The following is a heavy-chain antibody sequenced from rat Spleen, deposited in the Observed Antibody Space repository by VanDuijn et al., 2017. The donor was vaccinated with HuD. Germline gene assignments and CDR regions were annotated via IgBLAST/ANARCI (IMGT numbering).Heavy chain of an antibody. CDR2: ISDDGGNT. CDR3: ATYNSGY. V-gene: IGHV5S23*01. Sequence: EVQLVESGGGLVQPGRSLKLSCAASGFTFSRYWMYWVRQAPGKGLEWVATISDDGGNTYYRDSVKGRFTISRDNAKSTLYLQMDSLRSEDTATYYCATYNSGYWGQGVMVTVSS. J-gene: IGHJ2*01. D-gene: IGHD4-3*01. CDR1: GFTFSRYW.